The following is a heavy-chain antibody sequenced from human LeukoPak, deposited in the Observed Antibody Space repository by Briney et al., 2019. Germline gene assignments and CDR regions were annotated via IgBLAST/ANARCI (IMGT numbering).Heavy chain of an antibody. D-gene: IGHD4-17*01. CDR2: IYGSGTT. CDR3: AADYGDYSY. V-gene: IGHV3-23*05. CDR1: GFTFSNYV. Sequence: GGSLRLSCAASGFTFSNYVMSWVRKAPGKGLEWVSGIYGSGTTHYADSVKGRFTISRDNSKNTVDLQMNSLRAEDTAVYYCAADYGDYSYWGQGTLVTVSS. J-gene: IGHJ4*02.